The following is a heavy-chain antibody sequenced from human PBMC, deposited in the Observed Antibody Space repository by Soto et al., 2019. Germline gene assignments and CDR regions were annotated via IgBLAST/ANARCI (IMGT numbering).Heavy chain of an antibody. CDR3: ARDGPLATVTNPDY. CDR1: GFTFSSYG. D-gene: IGHD4-17*01. V-gene: IGHV3-33*01. CDR2: IWYDGSNK. J-gene: IGHJ4*02. Sequence: QVQLVESGGGVVQPGRSLRLSCAASGFTFSSYGMHWVRQAPGKGLEWVAVIWYDGSNKYYADSVKGRFTISRDNSKNTLYLQMNRLRAEDTAVYYCARDGPLATVTNPDYWGQGTLVTVSS.